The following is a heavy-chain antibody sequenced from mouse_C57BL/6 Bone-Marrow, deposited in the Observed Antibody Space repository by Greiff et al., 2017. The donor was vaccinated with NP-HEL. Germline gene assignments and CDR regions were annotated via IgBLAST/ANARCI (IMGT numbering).Heavy chain of an antibody. D-gene: IGHD2-4*01. CDR3: ARVAYYDFFAY. CDR1: GFTFSSYA. CDR2: ISDGGSYT. Sequence: DVMLVESGGGLVKPGGSLKLSCAASGFTFSSYAMSWVRQTPEKRLEWVATISDGGSYTYYPDNVKGRFTISRDNAKNNLYLQMSHLKSEDTARYYCARVAYYDFFAYWGQGTLVTVSA. J-gene: IGHJ3*01. V-gene: IGHV5-4*03.